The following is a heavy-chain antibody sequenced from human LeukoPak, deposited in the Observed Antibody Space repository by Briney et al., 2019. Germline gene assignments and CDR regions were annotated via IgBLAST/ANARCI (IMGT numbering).Heavy chain of an antibody. Sequence: GGSLRLSCAASGFTFSSYWMHWVRQAPGKGLVWVSRINSDGSSTSYADSVKGRFTISRDNAKNTLYLQMNSLRAEDTAVYYCAKGSGYDFDYFDYWGQGTLVTVSS. CDR3: AKGSGYDFDYFDY. CDR2: INSDGSST. CDR1: GFTFSSYW. J-gene: IGHJ4*02. D-gene: IGHD5-12*01. V-gene: IGHV3-74*01.